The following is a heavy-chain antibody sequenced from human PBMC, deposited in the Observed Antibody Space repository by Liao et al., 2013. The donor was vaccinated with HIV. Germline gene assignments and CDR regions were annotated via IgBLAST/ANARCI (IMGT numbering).Heavy chain of an antibody. J-gene: IGHJ4*02. V-gene: IGHV4-61*02. CDR2: IYTSGST. Sequence: QLQLQESGPGLVKPSETLSLTCTVSGGSISSGSYYWSWIRQPAGKGLEWIGRIYTSGSTNYNPSLKSRVTISIETSKNQFSLKLSSVTAADTAVYYCARGELGMGYWGQGTLVTVSS. CDR3: ARGELGMGY. CDR1: GGSISSGSYY. D-gene: IGHD7-27*01.